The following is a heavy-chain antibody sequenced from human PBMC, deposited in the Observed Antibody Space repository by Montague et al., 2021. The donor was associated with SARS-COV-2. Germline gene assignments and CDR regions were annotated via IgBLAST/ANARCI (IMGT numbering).Heavy chain of an antibody. D-gene: IGHD4-17*01. J-gene: IGHJ4*02. CDR1: GDSVSSSDHY. CDR2: VYYSGYT. CDR3: ARRRLREDYFDF. V-gene: IGHV4-39*01. Sequence: SETLSLTCTVSGDSVSSSDHYWGWIRQPPGKGLEWLGIVYYSGYTYHXPSVKGRVTISIDASKNQFSLKLNSLTATDTAIYHCARRRLREDYFDFWGQGTLLTVSS.